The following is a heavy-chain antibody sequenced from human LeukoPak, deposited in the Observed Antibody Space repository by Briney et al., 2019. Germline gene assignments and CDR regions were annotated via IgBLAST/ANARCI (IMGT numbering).Heavy chain of an antibody. Sequence: ASVKVSCKASGYTFTSYDINWVRQATGQGLEWMGWMNPNSGNTGYAQKFQGRVTITRNTSISTAYMELSSLRSEDTAVYYCARGNGGLHEYYFDYWGQGTLVTVSS. J-gene: IGHJ4*02. D-gene: IGHD5-24*01. CDR1: GYTFTSYD. CDR3: ARGNGGLHEYYFDY. CDR2: MNPNSGNT. V-gene: IGHV1-8*03.